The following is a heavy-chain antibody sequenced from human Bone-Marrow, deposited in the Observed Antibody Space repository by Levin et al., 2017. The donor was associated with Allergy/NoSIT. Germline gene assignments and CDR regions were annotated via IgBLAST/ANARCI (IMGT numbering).Heavy chain of an antibody. J-gene: IGHJ6*02. CDR1: GFIFSKYS. CDR2: ISSASSYR. V-gene: IGHV3-21*01. D-gene: IGHD1/OR15-1a*01. Sequence: GESLKISCAASGFIFSKYSLHWVRQSPGKGLEWVSSISSASSYRSYADSVKGRFTISRDNAKNSLSLQMNSLRVEDTAVYYCVRSESITGTEDLKVMDVWGQGTTVTVSS. CDR3: VRSESITGTEDLKVMDV.